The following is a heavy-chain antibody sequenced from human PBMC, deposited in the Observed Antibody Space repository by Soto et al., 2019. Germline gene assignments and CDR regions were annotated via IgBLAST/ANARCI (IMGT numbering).Heavy chain of an antibody. D-gene: IGHD3-3*01. Sequence: WGSMRLSCSASGFTFNRYSMNCVRQDPGKELEWVSSSSSSSSYIYYADSVKGRFTISRDNANNSLYLQMNSLRAEDTAVYYCARDMVYDFWSGYTHYYGMDVWGKGTTVTVSS. V-gene: IGHV3-21*01. CDR3: ARDMVYDFWSGYTHYYGMDV. CDR2: SSSSSSYI. CDR1: GFTFNRYS. J-gene: IGHJ6*04.